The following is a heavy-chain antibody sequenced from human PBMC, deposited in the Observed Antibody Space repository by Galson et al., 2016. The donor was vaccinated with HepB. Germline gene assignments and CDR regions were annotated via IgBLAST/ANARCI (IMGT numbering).Heavy chain of an antibody. CDR2: DSMDGRRK. CDR3: ARRHEYCPPVGCSVDY. J-gene: IGHJ4*02. V-gene: IGHV3-30*03. D-gene: IGHD2/OR15-2a*01. Sequence: SLRLSCAASGFTFSNYGMQWVRQAPGKGLEWVAADSMDGRRKFYADSVEGRFTISRDNSNSMLFLQMSSLRADDTAVYYCARRHEYCPPVGCSVDYWGQGTLVSVSS. CDR1: GFTFSNYG.